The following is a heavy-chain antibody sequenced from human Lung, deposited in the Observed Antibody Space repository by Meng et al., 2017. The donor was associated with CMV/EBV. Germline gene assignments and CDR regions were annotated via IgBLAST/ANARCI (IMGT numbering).Heavy chain of an antibody. D-gene: IGHD2-2*03. CDR1: TFSRYA. CDR3: ARGGGYCSSTSCYYFDY. CDR2: IIPIFGTA. Sequence: TFSRYAISWVRQAPGQGPEWMGGIIPIFGTANYAQKFEGRVTIATDESTSTAYMELSSLRSEDTAVYYCARGGGYCSSTSCYYFDYWGQGTLVTVSS. V-gene: IGHV1-69*05. J-gene: IGHJ4*02.